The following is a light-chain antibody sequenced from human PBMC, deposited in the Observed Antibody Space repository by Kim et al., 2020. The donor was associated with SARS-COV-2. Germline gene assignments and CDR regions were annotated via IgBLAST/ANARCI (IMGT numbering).Light chain of an antibody. Sequence: VSPGERATLSCRASQDVSINLAWYQQKPGQAPRLLISGASTRATGIPARFSGSGSGTEFTFSVSSLQSEDFAVYYCQQYNKWPGTFGQGTKVDIK. CDR2: GAS. V-gene: IGKV3-15*01. CDR3: QQYNKWPGT. CDR1: QDVSIN. J-gene: IGKJ1*01.